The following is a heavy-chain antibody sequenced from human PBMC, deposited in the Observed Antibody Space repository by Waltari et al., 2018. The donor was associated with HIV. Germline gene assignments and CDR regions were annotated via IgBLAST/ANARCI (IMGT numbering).Heavy chain of an antibody. CDR1: GYPLSDLS. CDR3: VTLYKQSPLYSNF. Sequence: QVHLIQSAFDMKRPGASVTIACKVSGYPLSDLSMHWVRQGHGHGLEWMGGFDPKNGKPVYSQRFGGRVSLAEDTSEDTAFLELNRLTSDDTAVYYCVTLYKQSPLYSNFWGQGTLVTVSP. V-gene: IGHV1-24*01. D-gene: IGHD2-15*01. J-gene: IGHJ1*01. CDR2: FDPKNGKP.